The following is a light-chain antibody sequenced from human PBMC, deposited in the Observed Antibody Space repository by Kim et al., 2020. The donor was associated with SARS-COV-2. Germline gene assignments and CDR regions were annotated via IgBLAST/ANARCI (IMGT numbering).Light chain of an antibody. Sequence: GQRVTVSCTGSISNIGAGYDVHWYQQLPGTAPKLLIYGNNNRPAGVPDRFSASRSGTLASLDITGLEADDEADYYCQSSDSRLTTIFGGGTQLTVL. CDR1: ISNIGAGYD. CDR2: GNN. CDR3: QSSDSRLTTI. J-gene: IGLJ2*01. V-gene: IGLV1-40*01.